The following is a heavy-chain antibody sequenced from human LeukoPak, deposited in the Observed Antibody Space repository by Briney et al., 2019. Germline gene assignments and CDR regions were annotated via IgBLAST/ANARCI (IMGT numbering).Heavy chain of an antibody. V-gene: IGHV3-48*03. CDR1: GFTFSSYE. CDR2: INGVGTTI. CDR3: VSAYGGLLDY. Sequence: PGGSLRLSCAASGFTFSSYEMNWVRQAPGEGLEWVSYINGVGTTIYYADSVKGRLTISRDNAKKSLYLQMNSLRVEDTAVYYCVSAYGGLLDYWGQGTLVTVSS. D-gene: IGHD3-16*01. J-gene: IGHJ4*02.